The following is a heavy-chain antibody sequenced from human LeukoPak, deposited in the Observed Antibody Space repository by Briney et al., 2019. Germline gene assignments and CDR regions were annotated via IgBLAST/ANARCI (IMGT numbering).Heavy chain of an antibody. CDR1: GYTFTGYY. CDR3: ARGGGSGWYEGDY. J-gene: IGHJ4*02. D-gene: IGHD6-19*01. CDR2: INPNSGGT. V-gene: IGHV1-2*02. Sequence: ASVKVSCKASGYTFTGYYLHWVRQAPGQGLEWMGLINPNSGGTNYAQKFQGRITMTRDMSISTAYMELSRLRSDDTAVYYCARGGGSGWYEGDYWGQGTMVTVSS.